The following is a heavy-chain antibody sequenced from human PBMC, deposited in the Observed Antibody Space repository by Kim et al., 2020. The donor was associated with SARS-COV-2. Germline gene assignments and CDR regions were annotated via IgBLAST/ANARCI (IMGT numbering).Heavy chain of an antibody. CDR1: GDSVSSNSAA. CDR3: ARVTTWGIDAFDI. J-gene: IGHJ3*02. Sequence: SQILSLTCAISGDSVSSNSAAWNWIRQSPSRGLEWLGRTYYRSKWFNDYALSVKSRITINPDTSKNQFSLQLNSVTPEDTAVYYCARVTTWGIDAFDIWGQGTMVTVSS. CDR2: TYYRSKWFN. V-gene: IGHV6-1*01. D-gene: IGHD7-27*01.